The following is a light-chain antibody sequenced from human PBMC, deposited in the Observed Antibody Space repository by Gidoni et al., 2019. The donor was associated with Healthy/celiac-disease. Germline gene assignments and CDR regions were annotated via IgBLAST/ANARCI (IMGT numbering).Light chain of an antibody. J-gene: IGLJ2*01. CDR3: CSYAGSSTAVV. CDR1: SSAVGSYNL. V-gene: IGLV2-23*01. CDR2: EGS. Sequence: QPALTQPASAAASPGPLFTISCTGPSSAVGSYNLVSWYQQHPGKAPKLLIYEGSKRPSGFSNRFSGSKSGNPASLTISGLQAEDEADYYCCSYAGSSTAVVFGGGTKLTVL.